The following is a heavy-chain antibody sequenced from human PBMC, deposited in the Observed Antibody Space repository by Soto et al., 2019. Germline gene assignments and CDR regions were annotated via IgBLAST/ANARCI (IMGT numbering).Heavy chain of an antibody. CDR2: INHGGSET. Sequence: VQVVESGGTLVQPGGSLRLSCEVSGFDFPGFWMNWVRQAPGKGLEWVANINHGGSETNFLDSGKGRFTISRDNAKSTLYLQMNSLSVEDTAVYYCTRGGRDLDFWGQGTVVIVSS. CDR1: GFDFPGFW. J-gene: IGHJ4*02. CDR3: TRGGRDLDF. V-gene: IGHV3-7*04. D-gene: IGHD2-21*02.